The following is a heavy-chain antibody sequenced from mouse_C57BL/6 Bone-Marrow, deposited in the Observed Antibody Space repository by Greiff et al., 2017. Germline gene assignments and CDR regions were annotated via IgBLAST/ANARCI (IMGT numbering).Heavy chain of an antibody. J-gene: IGHJ4*01. D-gene: IGHD1-1*01. CDR3: TTSVVATDYAMDY. CDR1: GFNIKDDY. V-gene: IGHV14-4*01. Sequence: VQLQQSGAELVRPGASVKLSCTASGFNIKDDYMHWVKQRPEQGLEWIGWIDPENGDTEYASKFQGKATITADTPSNTAYLQLSSLTSEDTAVYYCTTSVVATDYAMDYWGQGTSVTVSS. CDR2: IDPENGDT.